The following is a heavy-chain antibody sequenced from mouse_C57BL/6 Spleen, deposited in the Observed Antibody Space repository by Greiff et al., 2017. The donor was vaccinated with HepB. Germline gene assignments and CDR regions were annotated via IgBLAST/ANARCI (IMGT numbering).Heavy chain of an antibody. Sequence: QVQLQQPGAELVKPGASVKLSCKASGYTFTSYWMHWVKQRPGRGLEWIGRIDPNSGGTKYNEKFKSKATLTVDKPSSTAYMKLSSLTSEDSAVYYCARCRGYYDYDGPMDDWGQGTSVTVSS. J-gene: IGHJ4*01. CDR3: ARCRGYYDYDGPMDD. D-gene: IGHD2-4*01. V-gene: IGHV1-72*01. CDR2: IDPNSGGT. CDR1: GYTFTSYW.